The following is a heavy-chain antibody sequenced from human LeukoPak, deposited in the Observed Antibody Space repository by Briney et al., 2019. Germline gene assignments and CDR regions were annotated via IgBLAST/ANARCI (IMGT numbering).Heavy chain of an antibody. Sequence: SETLSLTCAVYGGSFSGYSWSWVRQPPGEGLEWIGEINHSGATNYNPSPKSRVTISVDTSKNQFSLKLRSVTAADTAVYYCARGRGGNYAGSLDSWGQGTLVTVSS. CDR1: GGSFSGYS. D-gene: IGHD4-23*01. V-gene: IGHV4-34*01. CDR2: INHSGAT. J-gene: IGHJ4*02. CDR3: ARGRGGNYAGSLDS.